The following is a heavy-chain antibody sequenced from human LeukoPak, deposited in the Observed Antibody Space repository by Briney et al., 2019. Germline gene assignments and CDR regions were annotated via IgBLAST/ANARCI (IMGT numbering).Heavy chain of an antibody. CDR3: ARESRERGYYYYYYMDV. J-gene: IGHJ6*03. CDR2: IISIFGTA. CDR1: GGTFSSYA. Sequence: GASVKVSCKASGGTFSSYAISWVRQAPGQGLEWMGGIISIFGTANYAQKFQGRVTITTDESTSTAYMELSSLRSEDTAVYYCARESRERGYYYYYYMDVWGKGTTVTVSS. V-gene: IGHV1-69*05. D-gene: IGHD1-26*01.